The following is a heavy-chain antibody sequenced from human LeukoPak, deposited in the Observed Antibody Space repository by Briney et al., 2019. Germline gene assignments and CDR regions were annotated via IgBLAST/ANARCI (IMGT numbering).Heavy chain of an antibody. CDR3: AREYSSYSAHAFDI. D-gene: IGHD6-6*01. V-gene: IGHV1-2*02. Sequence: ASVKVSCKASGYTFTGYYMHWVRQAPGQGLEWMGWINPNSGGTNYAQKFQGRVTMTGDTPISTAYMELSRLRSDDTAVYYCAREYSSYSAHAFDIWGQGTMVTVSS. CDR1: GYTFTGYY. J-gene: IGHJ3*02. CDR2: INPNSGGT.